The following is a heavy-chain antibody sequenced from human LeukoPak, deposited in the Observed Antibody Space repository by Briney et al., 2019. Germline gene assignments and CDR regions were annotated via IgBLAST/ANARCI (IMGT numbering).Heavy chain of an antibody. D-gene: IGHD1-1*01. J-gene: IGHJ6*03. CDR2: ISTASSTI. CDR1: GFTFSHHS. V-gene: IGHV3-48*04. CDR3: ARVRRTRAYYYYYMDV. Sequence: TGGSLRLSCAASGFTFSHHSMNWVRQAPGKGLDWVSYISTASSTIYYADTVKGRFTISRDNAKNSLYLQMNSLRAEDTAVYYCARVRRTRAYYYYYMDVWGKGTTVTISS.